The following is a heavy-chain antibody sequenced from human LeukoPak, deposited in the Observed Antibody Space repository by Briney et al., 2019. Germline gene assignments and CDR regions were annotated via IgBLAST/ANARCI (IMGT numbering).Heavy chain of an antibody. D-gene: IGHD4-11*01. Sequence: ASVKVSCTASGYTFTGYYMHWVRQAPGQGLVWMGIINPSGGSASYAQKFQGRVTMTRDTSTSTVYMELSSLRSEDTAVYYCARSPVTYYFDYWGQGTLVTVSS. CDR3: ARSPVTYYFDY. J-gene: IGHJ4*02. V-gene: IGHV1-46*01. CDR2: INPSGGSA. CDR1: GYTFTGYY.